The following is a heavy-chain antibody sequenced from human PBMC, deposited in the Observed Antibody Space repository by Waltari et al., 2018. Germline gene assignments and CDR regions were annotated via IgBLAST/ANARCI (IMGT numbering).Heavy chain of an antibody. CDR1: GGSILSAAYS. CDR3: ARQDYYYVKGYFDL. D-gene: IGHD3-22*01. Sequence: QLPLQESGPGLVKPSETLSLTCVVPGGSILSAAYSWGWVRQRPGKVLEFIGGVYYSGTTYYNPSLKSRVTISVETSQNQCSRRLSSVTAADTAVYYCARQDYYYVKGYFDLWGRGTLVTVSS. CDR2: VYYSGTT. V-gene: IGHV4-39*01. J-gene: IGHJ2*01.